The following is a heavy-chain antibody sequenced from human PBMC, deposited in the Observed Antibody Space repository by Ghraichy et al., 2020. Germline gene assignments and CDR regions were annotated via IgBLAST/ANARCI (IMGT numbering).Heavy chain of an antibody. CDR3: LYNFPDYSIYKDYS. CDR1: GFTFSTYD. D-gene: IGHD4-11*01. CDR2: ISNSGDRT. Sequence: GGSLRLSCAASGFTFSTYDMSWVRQAPGKGLEWASSISNSGDRTYYADSVKGRFTISRDNSKNTVYLLMNSLRAEDTAVYYCLYNFPDYSIYKDYSWGRGTLGTVSS. J-gene: IGHJ4*02. V-gene: IGHV3-23*01.